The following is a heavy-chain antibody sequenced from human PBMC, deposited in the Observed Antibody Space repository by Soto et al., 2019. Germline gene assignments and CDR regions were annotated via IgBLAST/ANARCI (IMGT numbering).Heavy chain of an antibody. CDR1: GYTFTSYV. Sequence: ASVKVSCKASGYTFTSYVMHWVRQAPGQRLEWMGWINAGNGNTKYSQKFQGRVTITRDTSASTAYMELSSLRSEDTAVYYCARDYCTNGVCYDRPYDHWGQGTLVTVSS. J-gene: IGHJ4*02. D-gene: IGHD2-8*01. CDR2: INAGNGNT. CDR3: ARDYCTNGVCYDRPYDH. V-gene: IGHV1-3*01.